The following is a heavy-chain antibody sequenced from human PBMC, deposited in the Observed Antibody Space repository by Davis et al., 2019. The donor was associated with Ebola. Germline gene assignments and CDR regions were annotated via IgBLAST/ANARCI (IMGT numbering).Heavy chain of an antibody. Sequence: GESLKISCAASGFIFSDYVMNWVRLAPGKGLEWVSSIRGSGSYTYYADSVQGRFTISRDNAKNSLFLQMNSLGAEDTDVYYGARGDTEGHNWGQGTLVTVSS. V-gene: IGHV3-21*01. D-gene: IGHD4-17*01. CDR3: ARGDTEGHN. CDR2: IRGSGSYT. CDR1: GFIFSDYV. J-gene: IGHJ4*02.